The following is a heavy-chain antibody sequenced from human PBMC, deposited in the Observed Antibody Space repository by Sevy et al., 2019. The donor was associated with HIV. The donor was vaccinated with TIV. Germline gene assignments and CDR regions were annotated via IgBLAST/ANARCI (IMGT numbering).Heavy chain of an antibody. CDR2: IYSGGST. Sequence: GGSLRLSCAASVFTVSSNYMSWVRQAPGKGLEWVSVIYSGGSTYYADSVKGRFTISRDNSKNTLYLQMNSLRAEDTAVYYCARVNCSGGSCYYYYGMDVWGEWTTVTVSS. CDR3: ARVNCSGGSCYYYYGMDV. D-gene: IGHD2-15*01. V-gene: IGHV3-53*01. CDR1: VFTVSSNY. J-gene: IGHJ6*04.